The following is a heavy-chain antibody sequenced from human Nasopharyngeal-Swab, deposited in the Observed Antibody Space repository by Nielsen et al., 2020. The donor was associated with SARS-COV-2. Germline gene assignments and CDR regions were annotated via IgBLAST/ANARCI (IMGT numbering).Heavy chain of an antibody. CDR3: ARAEGHYDSSGYYRPALFDY. J-gene: IGHJ4*02. D-gene: IGHD3-22*01. V-gene: IGHV4-59*01. CDR2: IYYSEST. Sequence: WIRQPPGKGLEWIGYIYYSESTNYNPSLKSRVTISVDTSKNQFSLKLSSVTAADTAVYYCARAEGHYDSSGYYRPALFDYWGQGTLVTVSS.